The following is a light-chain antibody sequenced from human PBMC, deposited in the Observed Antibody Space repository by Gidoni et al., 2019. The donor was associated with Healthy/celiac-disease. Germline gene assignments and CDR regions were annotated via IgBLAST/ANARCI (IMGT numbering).Light chain of an antibody. CDR2: GAS. V-gene: IGKV3-20*01. CDR3: QQYGSSLLYT. CDR1: QSVSSSY. J-gene: IGKJ2*01. Sequence: IVLTQSPGTLSLSPGKRATLSCRASQSVSSSYLAWYQQKPGQAPRLLIYGASSRATGIPDRFSGSGSGTDFTLTISRLEPEDFAVYYCQQYGSSLLYTFGQGTKLEIK.